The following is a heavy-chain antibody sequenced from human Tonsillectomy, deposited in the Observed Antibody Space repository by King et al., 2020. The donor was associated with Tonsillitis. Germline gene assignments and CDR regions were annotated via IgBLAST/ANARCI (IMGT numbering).Heavy chain of an antibody. D-gene: IGHD4-23*01. J-gene: IGHJ3*02. CDR3: VKDYRGSDDAFDI. V-gene: IGHV3-9*01. Sequence: VQLVESGGGLVQPGRSLRLSCEASGFNFDEYAMHWFRQIPGKGLEWVSGSIWNSGHIAYGNCWKGRFTISRDKAKNSLYLQMNGLRPEDTALYYCVKDYRGSDDAFDIWGQGTMVTVSS. CDR2: SIWNSGHI. CDR1: GFNFDEYA.